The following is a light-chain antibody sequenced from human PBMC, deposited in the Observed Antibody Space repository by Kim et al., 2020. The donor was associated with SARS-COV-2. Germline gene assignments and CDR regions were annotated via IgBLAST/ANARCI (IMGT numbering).Light chain of an antibody. CDR3: QAWDSSTGV. CDR2: QDN. J-gene: IGLJ2*01. V-gene: IGLV3-1*01. CDR1: KLGDKY. Sequence: GSPGQTASITCSGDKLGDKYACWYQQKPGQSPVLVIYQDNKRPTGIPERFSGSNSGNTATLTISGTQAMDEADYYCQAWDSSTGVFGGGTQLTVL.